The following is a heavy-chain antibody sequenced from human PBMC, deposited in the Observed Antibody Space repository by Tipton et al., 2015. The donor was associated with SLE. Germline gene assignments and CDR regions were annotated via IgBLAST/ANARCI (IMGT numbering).Heavy chain of an antibody. CDR2: MNPNSGNT. D-gene: IGHD5-18*01. J-gene: IGHJ3*02. Sequence: QLVQSGAEVKKPGASVKVSCKASGYTFTSYDINWVRQATGQGLEWMGWMNPNSGNTGHAQKFQGRVTMTTDTSTSTAYMELRSLRSDDTAVYYCARLGAMVHSYAFDIWGQGTMVTVSS. CDR1: GYTFTSYD. V-gene: IGHV1-8*01. CDR3: ARLGAMVHSYAFDI.